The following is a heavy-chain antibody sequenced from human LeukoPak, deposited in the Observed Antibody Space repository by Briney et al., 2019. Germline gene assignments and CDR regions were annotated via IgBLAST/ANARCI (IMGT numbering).Heavy chain of an antibody. Sequence: PGGSLRLSCAASGFTFSSYAMSWVRQAPGKGLEWVSLISASGGSTYYGDSVKGRFTVSRDNSKNTLYLEMDSLRAEDMAVYYCAKDLPLGYWPRTPLVLNYFDPWGQGTLVTVSS. V-gene: IGHV3-23*01. CDR1: GFTFSSYA. J-gene: IGHJ5*02. CDR2: ISASGGST. D-gene: IGHD2-15*01. CDR3: AKDLPLGYWPRTPLVLNYFDP.